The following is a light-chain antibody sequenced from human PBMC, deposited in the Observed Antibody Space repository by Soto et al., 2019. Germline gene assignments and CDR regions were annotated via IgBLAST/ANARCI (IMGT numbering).Light chain of an antibody. CDR2: GAS. V-gene: IGKV3-20*01. J-gene: IGKJ3*01. Sequence: EIVLTQSPGTLSLSPGERATLSCRASQSVSSSYLAWYQQKPGQAPRLLIYGASSRATGIPDRFSGIGSATDFTLTISRLEPEDFAVYYCQQYDNSPFTFGPGTKVDIK. CDR1: QSVSSSY. CDR3: QQYDNSPFT.